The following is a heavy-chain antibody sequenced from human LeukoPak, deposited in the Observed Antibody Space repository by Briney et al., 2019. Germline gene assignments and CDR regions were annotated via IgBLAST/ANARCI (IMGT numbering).Heavy chain of an antibody. J-gene: IGHJ3*02. Sequence: PSETLSLTCTVSGGSISSYYWSWIRQPPGKGLEWIGYIYYSGSTNYNPSLKSRVTISVDTSKNQFSLKLSSVTAADTAVYYCARGDYYDSSGYLANAFDIWGQGTMVTVSS. V-gene: IGHV4-59*01. CDR2: IYYSGST. CDR1: GGSISSYY. CDR3: ARGDYYDSSGYLANAFDI. D-gene: IGHD3-22*01.